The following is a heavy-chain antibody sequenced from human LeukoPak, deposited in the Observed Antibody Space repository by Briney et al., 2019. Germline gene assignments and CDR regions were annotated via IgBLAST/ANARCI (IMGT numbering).Heavy chain of an antibody. J-gene: IGHJ4*02. V-gene: IGHV3-30*03. CDR3: ASGYSGYGHFDY. Sequence: GGSLRLSCAASGFTFSSYGMHWVRQAPGKGLEWVAVISYDGSNKYYADSVKGRFTISRDNAKNSLYLQMNSLRAEDTAVYYCASGYSGYGHFDYWGQGTLVTVSS. CDR2: ISYDGSNK. CDR1: GFTFSSYG. D-gene: IGHD5-12*01.